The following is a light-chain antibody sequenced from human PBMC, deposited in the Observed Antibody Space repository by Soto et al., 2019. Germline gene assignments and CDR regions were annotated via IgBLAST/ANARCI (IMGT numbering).Light chain of an antibody. V-gene: IGLV2-14*01. CDR2: GVS. Sequence: QPVLTQPASVSGSPGQSITISCTGTSSDVGGYNYVSWYQQHPGKAPKLMIYGVSNRPSGVSNRFSGSKSGNTASLTISGLQAEDEADYYCTSYTSSSTSVFGGGTKLTVL. CDR1: SSDVGGYNY. CDR3: TSYTSSSTSV. J-gene: IGLJ3*02.